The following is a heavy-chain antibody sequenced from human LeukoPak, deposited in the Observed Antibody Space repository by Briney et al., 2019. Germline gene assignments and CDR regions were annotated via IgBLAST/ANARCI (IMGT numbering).Heavy chain of an antibody. D-gene: IGHD4-17*01. V-gene: IGHV3-30*18. CDR3: ANDDYGDYVSLDY. Sequence: GGSLRLSCAASGLTFSSYGMHWVRQAPGKGLEWVAVISYDGSNKYYADSVEGRFTISRDSSKNTLYLQMNSLRAEDTAVYYCANDDYGDYVSLDYWGQGTLVTVSS. CDR1: GLTFSSYG. CDR2: ISYDGSNK. J-gene: IGHJ4*02.